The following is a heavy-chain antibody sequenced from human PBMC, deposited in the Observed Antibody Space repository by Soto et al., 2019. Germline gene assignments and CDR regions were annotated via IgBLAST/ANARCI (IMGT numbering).Heavy chain of an antibody. D-gene: IGHD1-1*01. Sequence: QVQLQQWGAGLLKPSETLSLTCAVYGGFVSSGSYYWSWIRQPPGKGLEWIGEMSHSGGTHFNPYLKSRVTISVDTYKNQFSLKMSSVTAADTALYYCARVERGTATTVVDAFDIWGPGTMVTVSS. V-gene: IGHV4-34*01. J-gene: IGHJ3*02. CDR1: GGFVSSGSYY. CDR3: ARVERGTATTVVDAFDI. CDR2: MSHSGGT.